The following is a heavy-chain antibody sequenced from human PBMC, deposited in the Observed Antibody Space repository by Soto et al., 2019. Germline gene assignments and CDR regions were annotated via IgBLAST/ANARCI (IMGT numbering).Heavy chain of an antibody. D-gene: IGHD3-3*01. CDR1: GFTFGDYG. J-gene: IGHJ3*02. Sequence: EVQLVESGGGLVQPGRSLRLSCVASGFTFGDYGMHWVRQAPGRGLVWVSGISWNSGNIGYAETVKGRFTISRDNAKNSLYLQMNSLRAEDAAVYYCVKDGLPSVFRLVHDGSDIWGHGTMVTVSS. CDR2: ISWNSGNI. CDR3: VKDGLPSVFRLVHDGSDI. V-gene: IGHV3-9*01.